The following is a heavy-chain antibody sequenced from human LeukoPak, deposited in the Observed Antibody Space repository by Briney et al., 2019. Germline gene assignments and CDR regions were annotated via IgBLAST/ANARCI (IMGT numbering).Heavy chain of an antibody. J-gene: IGHJ5*02. CDR2: MNPNSGNT. V-gene: IGHV1-8*01. CDR3: ARVDMVRGVIINWFDP. CDR1: GYTFTSYD. D-gene: IGHD3-10*01. Sequence: ASVKVSCKASGYTFTSYDINWVRQATGQGLEWMGWMNPNSGNTGYAQKFQGRVTMTRNTSISTAYMELSSLRSEDTAVYYCARVDMVRGVIINWFDPWGQGTLVTVSS.